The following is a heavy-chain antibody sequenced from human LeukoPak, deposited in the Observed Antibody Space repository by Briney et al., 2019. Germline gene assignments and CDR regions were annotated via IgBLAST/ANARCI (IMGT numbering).Heavy chain of an antibody. J-gene: IGHJ6*03. V-gene: IGHV1-8*03. Sequence: ASVXVXXKASGYTFTSYDINXXRQATGQGLEWMGWMNPNSGNTGYAQKFQGRVTITRNTSISTAYMELSSLRSEDTAVYYCARGYSGYTMDVWGKGTTVTVSS. CDR2: MNPNSGNT. CDR1: GYTFTSYD. D-gene: IGHD5-12*01. CDR3: ARGYSGYTMDV.